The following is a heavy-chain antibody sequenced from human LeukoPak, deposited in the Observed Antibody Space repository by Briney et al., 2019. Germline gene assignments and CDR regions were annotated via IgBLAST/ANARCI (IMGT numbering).Heavy chain of an antibody. V-gene: IGHV4-59*08. CDR1: GTSISGDY. J-gene: IGHJ3*02. D-gene: IGHD3-22*01. CDR2: VYFTGNT. Sequence: SETLSLTCTVSGTSISGDYWSWIRQPPGKGLEWIGYVYFTGNTNYNPSLKSRVTISMDTSKNQISLTVTSVTAADTAVYYCATDSSGYYFIDAFDIWGQGTMVTVSS. CDR3: ATDSSGYYFIDAFDI.